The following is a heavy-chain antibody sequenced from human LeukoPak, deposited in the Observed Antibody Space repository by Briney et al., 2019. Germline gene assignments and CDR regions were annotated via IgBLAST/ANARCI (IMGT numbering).Heavy chain of an antibody. CDR2: IKPDGSST. V-gene: IGHV3-74*01. J-gene: IGHJ4*02. Sequence: GFLRLSCVASGFAFSSYCLYWVRQVAGKGLVWVSRIKPDGSSTDYADSVKGRFTISRDNAKNTLYLQMNSLRAEDTAVYYCTTLYGDSLDYWGQGTLVTVSS. CDR1: GFAFSSYC. CDR3: TTLYGDSLDY. D-gene: IGHD2-21*02.